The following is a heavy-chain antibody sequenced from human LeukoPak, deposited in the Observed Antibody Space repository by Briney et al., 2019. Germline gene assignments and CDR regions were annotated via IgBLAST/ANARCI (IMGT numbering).Heavy chain of an antibody. D-gene: IGHD4-17*01. J-gene: IGHJ4*02. CDR1: GYTFRSHG. V-gene: IGHV1-18*01. CDR2: ISGYTGYT. CDR3: ARLGLRDVNTVTDDYFDY. Sequence: ASVKVSCKTSGYTFRSHGISWVRQAPGQGFEWMGWISGYTGYTGYAQKFQGRITMTTDTSTSTAYMELRSLRPDDTAVYYCARLGLRDVNTVTDDYFDYWGQGTLVTVSS.